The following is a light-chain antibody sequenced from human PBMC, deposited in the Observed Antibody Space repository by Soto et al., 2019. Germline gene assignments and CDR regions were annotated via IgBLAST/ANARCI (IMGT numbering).Light chain of an antibody. Sequence: QSALTQPRSVSGSPGQSVTISCTGTSSDVGDYNYVSWYQQRPGRAPKLMIYDVTQRPSGVPDRFSGSKSGNTASLTISGLQAEDEADYYCCSYAGTYTYVVFGGGTKHTVL. J-gene: IGLJ2*01. CDR3: CSYAGTYTYVV. CDR1: SSDVGDYNY. CDR2: DVT. V-gene: IGLV2-11*01.